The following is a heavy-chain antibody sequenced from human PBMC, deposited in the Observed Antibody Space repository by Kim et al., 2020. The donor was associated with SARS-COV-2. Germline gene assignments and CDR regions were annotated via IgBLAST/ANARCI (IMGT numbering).Heavy chain of an antibody. V-gene: IGHV3-23*01. D-gene: IGHD3-9*01. Sequence: GGSLRLSCAASGFPFIHYVMTWVRQAPGKGLEWVSSITGDGDDTYYADSVRGRFTISRDHSKNTLYLQMNSLRADDTAEYYCAKDLRGGNIFRYFDSWGEGTLVTVSS. CDR1: GFPFIHYV. CDR2: ITGDGDDT. CDR3: AKDLRGGNIFRYFDS. J-gene: IGHJ4*02.